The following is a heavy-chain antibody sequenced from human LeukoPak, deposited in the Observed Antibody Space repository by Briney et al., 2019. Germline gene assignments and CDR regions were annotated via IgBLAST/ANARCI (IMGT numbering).Heavy chain of an antibody. J-gene: IGHJ4*02. CDR2: IFYSGST. CDR1: GGSISSSSYY. CDR3: ARGVRTTVTADPDY. Sequence: SETLSLTCSVSGGSISSSSYYWGWIRQPPGKGLEWIGSIFYSGSTHYNPSLKSRVTISVDTSKNQFSLKLSSVTAADTAVYYCARGVRTTVTADPDYWGQGTLVTVSS. D-gene: IGHD4-17*01. V-gene: IGHV4-39*07.